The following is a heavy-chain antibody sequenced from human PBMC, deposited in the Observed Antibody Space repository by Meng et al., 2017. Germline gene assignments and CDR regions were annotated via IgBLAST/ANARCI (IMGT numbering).Heavy chain of an antibody. Sequence: VQLVESGGGVVQPGRSLRFSCAASGFTFSSYAMHWVRQAPGKGLEWVAVISYDGSNKYYADSVKGRFTISRDNSKNTLYLQMNSLRAEDTAVYYCARGEASDYWGQGTLVTVSS. V-gene: IGHV3-30*01. J-gene: IGHJ4*02. CDR3: ARGEASDY. CDR1: GFTFSSYA. CDR2: ISYDGSNK.